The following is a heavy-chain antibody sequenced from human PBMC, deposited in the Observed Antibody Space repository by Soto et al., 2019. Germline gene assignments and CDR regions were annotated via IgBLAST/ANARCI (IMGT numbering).Heavy chain of an antibody. J-gene: IGHJ3*02. V-gene: IGHV3-53*01. D-gene: IGHD5-18*01. CDR1: GFTVSSNY. CDR3: ASLRGYSYGDDHDAFDI. Sequence: GGSLRLSCAASGFTVSSNYMSWVRQAPGKGLEWVSVIYSGGSTYYADSVKGRFTISRDNSKNTLYLQMNSLRAEDTAVYYCASLRGYSYGDDHDAFDIWGQGTMVTVSS. CDR2: IYSGGST.